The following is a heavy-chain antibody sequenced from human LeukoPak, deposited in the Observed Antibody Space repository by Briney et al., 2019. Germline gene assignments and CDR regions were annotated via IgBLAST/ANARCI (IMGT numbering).Heavy chain of an antibody. V-gene: IGHV1-69*13. CDR1: GGTFSSYA. J-gene: IGHJ1*01. CDR2: ITPIFGTA. CDR3: ARSSSGDILTGRNEYFQH. Sequence: SVKVSCKASGGTFSSYAISWVRQAPGQGLEWMGGITPIFGTANYAQEFQGRVTITADESTSTAYMELSSLRSEDTAVYYCARSSSGDILTGRNEYFQHWGQGTLVTVSS. D-gene: IGHD3-9*01.